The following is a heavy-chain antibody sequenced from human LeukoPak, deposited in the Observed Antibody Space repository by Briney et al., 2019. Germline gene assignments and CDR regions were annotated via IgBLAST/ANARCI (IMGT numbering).Heavy chain of an antibody. CDR2: IRYDGGNK. D-gene: IGHD2-2*02. J-gene: IGHJ5*02. CDR3: AKEATCSSTSCYTGGNWFDP. V-gene: IGHV3-30*02. CDR1: GFTFSSYG. Sequence: PGGSLRLSCAASGFTFSSYGMHWVRQAPGKGLEWVAFIRYDGGNKYYADSVKGRFTISRDNSKNTLYLQMNSLRAEDTAVYYCAKEATCSSTSCYTGGNWFDPWGQGTLVTVSS.